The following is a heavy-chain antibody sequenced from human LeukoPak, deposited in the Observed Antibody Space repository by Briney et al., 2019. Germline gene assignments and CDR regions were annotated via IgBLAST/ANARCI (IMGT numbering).Heavy chain of an antibody. CDR2: IQIGGST. D-gene: IGHD1-26*01. J-gene: IGHJ4*02. CDR3: VRGVGGEYFYFDR. V-gene: IGHV4-61*09. CDR1: GGSISSGRYY. Sequence: PSETLSLTCTVSGGSISSGRYYWNWIRQRQPAGKGLEWIGHIQIGGSTNYNPSLKSRITISVDTSKNQFSLKLSSVTAADTAVYYCVRGVGGEYFYFDRWGQGALVTVSA.